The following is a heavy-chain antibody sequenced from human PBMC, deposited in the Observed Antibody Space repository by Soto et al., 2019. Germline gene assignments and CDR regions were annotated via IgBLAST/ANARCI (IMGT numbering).Heavy chain of an antibody. CDR2: IYTSGST. Sequence: SETLSLTCTVSGGSINFYYWSWIRQPAGKGLEWIGRIYTSGSTNYNPSLKSRVTMSVDTSKNQLSLKLRSVTAADSAIYYCTRDRSEGSGRYFWVDSWGQGILVTVSS. J-gene: IGHJ4*02. V-gene: IGHV4-4*07. D-gene: IGHD1-26*01. CDR3: TRDRSEGSGRYFWVDS. CDR1: GGSINFYY.